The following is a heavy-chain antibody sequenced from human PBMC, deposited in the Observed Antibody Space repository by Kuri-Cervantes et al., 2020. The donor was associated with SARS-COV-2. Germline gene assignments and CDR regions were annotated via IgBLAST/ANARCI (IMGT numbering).Heavy chain of an antibody. CDR3: ARDGDIVVVREGFDY. CDR2: ISWNSGSI. D-gene: IGHD2-2*01. J-gene: IGHJ4*02. CDR1: GFTFDDYA. Sequence: GGSLRLSCAASGFTFDDYAMHWVRQAPGKGLEWVSGISWNSGSIGYADSVKGRFTISRDNSKNTLYLQMNSLRAEDTAVYYCARDGDIVVVREGFDYWGQGTLVTVSS. V-gene: IGHV3-9*01.